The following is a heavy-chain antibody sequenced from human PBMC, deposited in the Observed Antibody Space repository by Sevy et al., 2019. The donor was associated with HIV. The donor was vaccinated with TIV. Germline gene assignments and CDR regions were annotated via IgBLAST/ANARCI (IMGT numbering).Heavy chain of an antibody. V-gene: IGHV4-4*07. Sequence: SETLSLTCTVSGGSISSYYWSWIRQPAGKRLEWIGRIFTSGRTNYNPYLKSRVTMSIDTSKNQFSLNLSSVTAADTAVYYCARGVTTLYYYSYIDVWGEGTTVTVSS. CDR1: GGSISSYY. D-gene: IGHD2-2*01. CDR2: IFTSGRT. CDR3: ARGVTTLYYYSYIDV. J-gene: IGHJ6*03.